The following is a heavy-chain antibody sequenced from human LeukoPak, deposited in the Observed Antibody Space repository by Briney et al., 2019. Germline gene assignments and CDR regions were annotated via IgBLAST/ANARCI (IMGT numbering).Heavy chain of an antibody. Sequence: PGGSLRLSCAASGFTFDDYAMHWVRQAPGKGLEWVSLIRGDGGSTYYADSVRGRFTISRDNSKNSLYLQMNSLRTEDTALYYCAGDDYYDSSGYYHLVYWGQGTLVTVSS. D-gene: IGHD3-22*01. CDR1: GFTFDDYA. CDR2: IRGDGGST. V-gene: IGHV3-43*02. J-gene: IGHJ4*02. CDR3: AGDDYYDSSGYYHLVY.